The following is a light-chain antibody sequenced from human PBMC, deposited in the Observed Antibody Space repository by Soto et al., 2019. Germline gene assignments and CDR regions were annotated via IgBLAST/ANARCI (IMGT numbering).Light chain of an antibody. CDR2: GAS. J-gene: IGKJ1*01. CDR1: QSVRTN. V-gene: IGKV3-15*01. CDR3: QQYNNWPGT. Sequence: ETVMTQSPATLSVSPGERATLSSRASQSVRTNLAWYQHKPGQAPRLLISGASTRAPGLPARFSGSGSGTEFTLTISSLQSEDFAVYYCQQYNNWPGTFGQGTKVEI.